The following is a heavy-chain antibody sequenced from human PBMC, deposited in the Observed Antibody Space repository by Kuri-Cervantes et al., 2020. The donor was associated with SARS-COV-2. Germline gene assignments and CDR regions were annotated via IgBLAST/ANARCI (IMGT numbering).Heavy chain of an antibody. CDR3: ARDYGSWTGNDAFDI. D-gene: IGHD6-13*01. J-gene: IGHJ3*02. V-gene: IGHV3-33*01. Sequence: GESLKISCAASGFTFSSYGMHWVRQAPGKGLEWVAVIWYDGSNKYYADSVKGRFTISRDNSKNTLYLQMNSLRAEDTAVYYCARDYGSWTGNDAFDIWGQGTMVTVSS. CDR1: GFTFSSYG. CDR2: IWYDGSNK.